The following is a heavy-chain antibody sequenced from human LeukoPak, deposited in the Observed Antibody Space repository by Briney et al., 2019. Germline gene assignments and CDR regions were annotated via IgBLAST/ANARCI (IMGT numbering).Heavy chain of an antibody. CDR2: ISGGGDTT. CDR1: GFTFSSHG. D-gene: IGHD1-14*01. Sequence: GGSLRLSCAASGFTFSSHGMNWVRQAPGEGLEWVSSISGGGDTTYYADSVKGRFTISRDNSKNTVFLQMNSLRAEDTAVYYCAKPKPGALDYWGQGTLVTVSS. V-gene: IGHV3-23*01. J-gene: IGHJ4*02. CDR3: AKPKPGALDY.